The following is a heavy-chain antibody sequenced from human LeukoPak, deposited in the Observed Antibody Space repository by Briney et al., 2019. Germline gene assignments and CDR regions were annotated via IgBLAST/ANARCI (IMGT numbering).Heavy chain of an antibody. D-gene: IGHD2-8*02. J-gene: IGHJ4*02. Sequence: GGSLRLSCAASGFTFSNYGMTWVRQAPGKGLEWVSSISGSGSNTFYADSVKGRFTISRDNSEDTVYLRMNSLRAEDTAIYYCTQTGGPGGVHLHNWGQGTLVTVSS. V-gene: IGHV3-23*01. CDR1: GFTFSNYG. CDR2: ISGSGSNT. CDR3: TQTGGPGGVHLHN.